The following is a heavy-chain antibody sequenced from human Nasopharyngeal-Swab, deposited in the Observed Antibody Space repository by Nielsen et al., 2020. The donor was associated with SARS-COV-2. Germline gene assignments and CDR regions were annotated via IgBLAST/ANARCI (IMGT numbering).Heavy chain of an antibody. V-gene: IGHV3-23*01. Sequence: GESLKISCAASGFTFSGYAMSWVRQAPGKGLEWVSAIGSTGGSTYYADSVKGRFTISRDNSKNTLYLQMNSLRAEDTAVYYCAKGGSGWPFDYWGQGTLVTVSS. CDR2: IGSTGGST. CDR1: GFTFSGYA. CDR3: AKGGSGWPFDY. J-gene: IGHJ4*02. D-gene: IGHD6-19*01.